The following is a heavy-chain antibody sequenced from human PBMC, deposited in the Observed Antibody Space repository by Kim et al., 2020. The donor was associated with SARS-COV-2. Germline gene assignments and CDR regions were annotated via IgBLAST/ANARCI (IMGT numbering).Heavy chain of an antibody. CDR2: INHSGST. CDR3: ARALAGYYTPYYYYGMDV. CDR1: GGSFSGYY. J-gene: IGHJ6*02. D-gene: IGHD3-3*01. V-gene: IGHV4-34*01. Sequence: SETLSLTCAVYGGSFSGYYWSWIRQPPGKGLEWIGEINHSGSTNYNPSLKSRVTISVDTSKNQFSLKLSSVTAADTAVYYCARALAGYYTPYYYYGMDVWGQGTTVTVSS.